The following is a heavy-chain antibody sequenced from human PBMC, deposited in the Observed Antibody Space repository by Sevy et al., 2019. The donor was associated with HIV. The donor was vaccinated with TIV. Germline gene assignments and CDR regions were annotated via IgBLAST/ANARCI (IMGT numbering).Heavy chain of an antibody. Sequence: GGSLRLSCAASGFTFSSYSMVWVRQAPGKGLEWISYISAGSVMIDYADSVKGRFTISRDNVKKSVYLEMNSLSVEDTAVYYCARDWWDTYGYHWLDPWGPGTLVTVSS. V-gene: IGHV3-48*01. CDR2: ISAGSVMI. CDR3: ARDWWDTYGYHWLDP. CDR1: GFTFSSYS. J-gene: IGHJ5*02. D-gene: IGHD5-18*01.